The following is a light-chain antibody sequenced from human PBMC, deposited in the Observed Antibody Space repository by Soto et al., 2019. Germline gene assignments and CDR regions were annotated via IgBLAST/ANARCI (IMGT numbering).Light chain of an antibody. Sequence: DIQMTQSPSTLSASVGDRVTITCRASQSISDSLAWYQQKPGKAPKLLIYQASSLKSGVPSRFSGSGSGTEFTLTISSMQPDDFATYYCQQYNSYWTFGQGTKVEIK. CDR1: QSISDS. CDR2: QAS. CDR3: QQYNSYWT. V-gene: IGKV1-5*03. J-gene: IGKJ1*01.